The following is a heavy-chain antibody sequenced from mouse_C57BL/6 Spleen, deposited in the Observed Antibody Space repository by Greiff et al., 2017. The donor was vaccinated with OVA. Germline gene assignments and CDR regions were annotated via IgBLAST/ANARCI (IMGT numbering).Heavy chain of an antibody. CDR2: IWSGGST. Sequence: QVQLKQSGPGLVQPSQSLSITCTVSGFSLTSYGVHWVRQSPGKGLEWLGVIWSGGSTDYNAAFISRLSISKDNSKSQVFFKMNSLQADDTAIYYCARGGYRTHYAMDYLGQGTSVTVSS. D-gene: IGHD3-1*01. V-gene: IGHV2-2*01. CDR3: ARGGYRTHYAMDY. J-gene: IGHJ4*01. CDR1: GFSLTSYG.